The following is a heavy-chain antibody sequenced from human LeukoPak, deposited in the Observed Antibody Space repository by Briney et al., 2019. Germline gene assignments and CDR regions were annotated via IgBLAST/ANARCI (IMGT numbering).Heavy chain of an antibody. V-gene: IGHV1-69*05. J-gene: IGHJ4*02. Sequence: ASVKASCKASGGTFSSYAISWVRHAPGQGLEWMGGIIPIFGTANYARKFQGRVTITTDESTSTAYMELSSLRSEDTAVYYCARVSGELEPLQPFDYWGQGTLVTVSS. CDR3: ARVSGELEPLQPFDY. CDR1: GGTFSSYA. D-gene: IGHD1-14*01. CDR2: IIPIFGTA.